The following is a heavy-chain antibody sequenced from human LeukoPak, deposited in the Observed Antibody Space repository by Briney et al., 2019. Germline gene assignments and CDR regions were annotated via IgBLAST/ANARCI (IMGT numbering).Heavy chain of an antibody. CDR2: IWYDGSNK. CDR3: AREVANSQVWFGELSSGFDP. CDR1: GFTFSSYG. D-gene: IGHD3-10*01. J-gene: IGHJ5*02. V-gene: IGHV3-33*01. Sequence: GGSLRLSCAASGFTFSSYGMHWVRQAPGKGLEWVAVIWYDGSNKYYADSVKGRFTISRDNSKNTLYLQMNSLRAEDTAVYYCAREVANSQVWFGELSSGFDPWGQETLVTVSS.